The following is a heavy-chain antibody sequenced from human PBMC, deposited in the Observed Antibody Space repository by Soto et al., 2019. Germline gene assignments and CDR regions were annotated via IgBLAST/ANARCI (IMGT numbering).Heavy chain of an antibody. J-gene: IGHJ3*01. Sequence: HAQLVQSGAEVKKPGTSVKISCKASGYSFTSKSLVWVRQDPGHGLEWVGWISPYNGRTEYAKKVQGRVSMNRDTSTSRAHMELRSMTSHDTAVSYCAMARYGGNCCDGFDFWGQGPRVIVSS. CDR2: ISPYNGRT. V-gene: IGHV1-18*01. D-gene: IGHD2-21*01. CDR3: AMARYGGNCCDGFDF. CDR1: GYSFTSKS.